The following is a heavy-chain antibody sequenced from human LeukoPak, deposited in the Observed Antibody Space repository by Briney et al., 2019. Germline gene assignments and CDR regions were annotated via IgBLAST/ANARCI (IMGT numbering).Heavy chain of an antibody. CDR2: IKQDGSEK. J-gene: IGHJ4*02. CDR3: AAQPDSYCSNAVCSQYRLFDY. CDR1: GFSFSSYW. V-gene: IGHV3-7*01. Sequence: GGSLRLSCAASGFSFSSYWMSWVRQAPGKGLEWVANIKQDGSEKHYVDSVKGRFTISRDNAKNSLYLQMNSVRAEDTAVYYCAAQPDSYCSNAVCSQYRLFDYWGQGSLVTVSS. D-gene: IGHD2-8*01.